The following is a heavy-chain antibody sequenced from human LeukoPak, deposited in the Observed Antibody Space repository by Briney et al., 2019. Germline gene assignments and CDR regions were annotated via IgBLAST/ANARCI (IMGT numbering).Heavy chain of an antibody. D-gene: IGHD3-3*01. Sequence: GSLRLSCAASGFTFDDYTMHWVRQAPGKGLEWVSLISWDGGSTYYADSVKGRFTISRDNSKNTLYLQMNSLRAEDTAVYYCAKDPLARLRFLEWLLFDYWGQGTLVTVSS. CDR1: GFTFDDYT. CDR2: ISWDGGST. V-gene: IGHV3-43*01. J-gene: IGHJ4*02. CDR3: AKDPLARLRFLEWLLFDY.